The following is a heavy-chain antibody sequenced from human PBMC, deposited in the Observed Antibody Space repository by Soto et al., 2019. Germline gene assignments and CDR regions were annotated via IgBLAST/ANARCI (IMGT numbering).Heavy chain of an antibody. Sequence: EVQLLESGGGLVQPGESLRLSCAASGFTFSSYVMSWVRQAPGKGLEWVSVISGSDDSTYYADSVKGRFTISRDNSKNTLYLQMNSLRAEDTAGYYCAKRSSSSTFDYWGQGTLVTVSS. V-gene: IGHV3-23*01. D-gene: IGHD6-6*01. CDR2: ISGSDDST. CDR1: GFTFSSYV. J-gene: IGHJ4*02. CDR3: AKRSSSSTFDY.